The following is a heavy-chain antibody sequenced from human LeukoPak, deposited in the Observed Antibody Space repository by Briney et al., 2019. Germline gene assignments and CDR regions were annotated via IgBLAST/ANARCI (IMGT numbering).Heavy chain of an antibody. CDR3: ARAKLTYYDFWSGWVNWFDP. Sequence: SETLSLTCTVSGGSISSGDYYWSWIRQPPGEGLEWIGYIYYSGSTYYNPSLKSRVTISVDTSKNQFSLKLSSVTAADTAVYYCARAKLTYYDFWSGWVNWFDPWGQGTLVTVSS. V-gene: IGHV4-30-4*01. CDR2: IYYSGST. CDR1: GGSISSGDYY. D-gene: IGHD3-3*01. J-gene: IGHJ5*02.